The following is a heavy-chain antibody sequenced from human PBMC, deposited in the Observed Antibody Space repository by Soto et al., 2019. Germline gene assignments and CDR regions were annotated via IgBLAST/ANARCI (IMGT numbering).Heavy chain of an antibody. CDR3: ERGGMGDTVATLDH. Sequence: PSQTLPLTCVLPGDSVSRNTGAWYWIRQSQSRGLEWLGRTYYRSKWYSDSAPSMKSRIIVNPDTSKNQFSLQLNSVTPDDTAVYYCERGGMGDTVATLDHWGQGTLVAVSS. V-gene: IGHV6-1*01. D-gene: IGHD6-19*01. CDR2: TYYRSKWYS. CDR1: GDSVSRNTGA. J-gene: IGHJ4*02.